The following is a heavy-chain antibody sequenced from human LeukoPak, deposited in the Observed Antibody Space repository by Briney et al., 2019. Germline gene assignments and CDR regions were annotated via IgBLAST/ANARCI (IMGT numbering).Heavy chain of an antibody. CDR2: INHSGST. V-gene: IGHV4-34*01. CDR3: ARDGLNYGGLKPLGY. J-gene: IGHJ4*02. CDR1: GGSFSGYY. D-gene: IGHD4-23*01. Sequence: KPSETLSLTCAVYGGSFSGYYWSWIRRPPGKGLEWIGEINHSGSTNYNPSLKSRVTISVDTSKNQFSLKLSSVTAADTAVYYCARDGLNYGGLKPLGYWGQGTLVTVSS.